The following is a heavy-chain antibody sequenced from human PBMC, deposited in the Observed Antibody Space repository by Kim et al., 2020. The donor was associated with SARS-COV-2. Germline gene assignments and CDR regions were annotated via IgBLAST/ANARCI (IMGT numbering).Heavy chain of an antibody. V-gene: IGHV4-59*01. J-gene: IGHJ6*02. CDR3: ARDRLERRYYYYGLDV. CDR2: IYYSGST. D-gene: IGHD1-1*01. Sequence: SETLSLTCTVSGGSISNYYYNWIRQPPGEGLEWIGYIYYSGSTNYNPSLKSRVIISVDTSKNQFSLKLSSVTAADTAVYYCARDRLERRYYYYGLDVWGQGTTVTVSS. CDR1: GGSISNYY.